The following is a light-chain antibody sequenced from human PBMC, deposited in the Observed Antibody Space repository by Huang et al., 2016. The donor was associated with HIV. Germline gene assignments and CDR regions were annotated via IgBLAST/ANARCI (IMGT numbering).Light chain of an antibody. CDR3: QQYSSYIQWT. CDR1: HSVRSW. J-gene: IGKJ1*01. CDR2: QAS. V-gene: IGKV1-5*03. Sequence: DIQMTQSPSTLSASVGDRVTIICRASHSVRSWLAWYQQKPGKAPKLLIYQASTLQNGVPSRFSGSGSGTEFTLTISSLQPDDFATYYCQQYSSYIQWTFGQGTKVEIK.